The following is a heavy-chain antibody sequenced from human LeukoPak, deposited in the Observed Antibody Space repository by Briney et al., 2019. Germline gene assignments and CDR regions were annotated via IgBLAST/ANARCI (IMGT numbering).Heavy chain of an antibody. V-gene: IGHV3-21*01. CDR2: ISSSSSYI. Sequence: PGGSLRLSCAASGFTFSSYSMNWVRQAPGKGLEWVSSISSSSSYIYYADSVKGRFTISRDNAKNSLNLQMNSLRAEDTAVYYCARAMTTVTSYYFDYWGQGTLVTVSS. CDR1: GFTFSSYS. J-gene: IGHJ4*02. CDR3: ARAMTTVTSYYFDY. D-gene: IGHD4-17*01.